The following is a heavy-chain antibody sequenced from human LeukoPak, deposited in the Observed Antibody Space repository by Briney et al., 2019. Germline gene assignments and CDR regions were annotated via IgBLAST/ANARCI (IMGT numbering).Heavy chain of an antibody. CDR1: GGSISSSSYY. V-gene: IGHV4-39*01. Sequence: SETLSLTCTVSGGSISSSSYYWGWVRQPPGKGLEWIGSIYYSGSTYYNPSLKSRVTISVDTSKNQFSLKLSFVTAADTAVYYCARHSRDPFENVDYCFDCWGQGTLVTVSS. J-gene: IGHJ4*02. CDR2: IYYSGST. D-gene: IGHD3-9*01. CDR3: ARHSRDPFENVDYCFDC.